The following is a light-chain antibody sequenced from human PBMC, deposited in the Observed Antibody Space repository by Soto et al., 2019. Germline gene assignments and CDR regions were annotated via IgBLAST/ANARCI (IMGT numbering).Light chain of an antibody. Sequence: EIVLTQSPGTLSLSPGERATLSCRASQSVSGSSLAWYQHKPGQAPRLLIYDAFSRATDIPDKFSGSGSGTDFTLTISRLEPEDFAVYYCQHYGSSPPKYTFGQGTKLEI. CDR1: QSVSGSS. CDR2: DAF. J-gene: IGKJ2*01. CDR3: QHYGSSPPKYT. V-gene: IGKV3-20*01.